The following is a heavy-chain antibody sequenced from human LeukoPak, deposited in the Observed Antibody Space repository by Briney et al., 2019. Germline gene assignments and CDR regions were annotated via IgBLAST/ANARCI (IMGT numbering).Heavy chain of an antibody. J-gene: IGHJ4*02. CDR1: GFTFSSYA. V-gene: IGHV3-23*01. Sequence: PGGSLRLSCAASGFTFSSYAMSWVRQAPGKGLEWVSTISGSGGSTYYADSVKGRFIISRDNSKNTLYLQMNNLRAEDTAVYYCAKLLYGSGTPFDYWGQGTLVTVSS. D-gene: IGHD3-10*01. CDR3: AKLLYGSGTPFDY. CDR2: ISGSGGST.